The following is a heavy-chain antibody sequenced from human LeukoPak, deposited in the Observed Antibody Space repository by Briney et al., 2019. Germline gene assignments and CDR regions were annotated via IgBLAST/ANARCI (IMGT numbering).Heavy chain of an antibody. CDR2: IHYDENSK. CDR3: ARDSWGWDC. CDR1: GFTFSNYG. J-gene: IGHJ4*02. Sequence: GGSLRLACAAAGFTFSNYGMDWARQAPGRGREWVTFIHYDENSKYYADSVKGRFTISRDNSKNTVYLEMSSLRAEDTAVYYCARDSWGWDCWGQGTLVTVSS. V-gene: IGHV3-30*02. D-gene: IGHD3-16*01.